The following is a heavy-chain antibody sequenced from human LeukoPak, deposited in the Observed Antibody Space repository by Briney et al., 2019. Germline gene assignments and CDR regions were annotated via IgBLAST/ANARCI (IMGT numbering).Heavy chain of an antibody. CDR1: GYTFTSYS. CDR2: ISAYNGNT. Sequence: ASVKVSCKGSGYTFTSYSISWVRHAPGQGLEWMGWISAYNGNTNYAQKLQDRVTMTTDTSTSTAYMELRSLRSDDTAVYYCARIVVVPASDAFDIWGQGTMVTVSS. V-gene: IGHV1-18*01. J-gene: IGHJ3*02. CDR3: ARIVVVPASDAFDI. D-gene: IGHD2-2*01.